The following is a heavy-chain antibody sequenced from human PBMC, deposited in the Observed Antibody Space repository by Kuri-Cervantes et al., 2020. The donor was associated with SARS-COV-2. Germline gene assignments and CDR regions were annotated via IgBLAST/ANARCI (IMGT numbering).Heavy chain of an antibody. V-gene: IGHV3-30*02. CDR3: AKGSASWASYIDN. CDR2: IRYDGSDK. Sequence: LSLTCAASGYPFSSYGMHWVRQAPGKGLEWVAFIRYDGSDKYYTDSVKDRFTIARDSSKNTLYLQMNSLRAEDTAVYYCAKGSASWASYIDNWGQGTLVTVSS. D-gene: IGHD2-2*01. J-gene: IGHJ4*02. CDR1: GYPFSSYG.